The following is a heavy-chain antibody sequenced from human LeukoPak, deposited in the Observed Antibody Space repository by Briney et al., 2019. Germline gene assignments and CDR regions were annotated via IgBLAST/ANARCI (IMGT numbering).Heavy chain of an antibody. V-gene: IGHV4-38-2*01. Sequence: SETLSLTCAVSSYSISSGYYWGWIRPPPGKGLEWIGTIYRSGSTYYNPSFKSRVTISVDTSKNQFSLTLSSVTAADTAVYYCAARGGTSDYWGQGTLVTVSS. J-gene: IGHJ4*02. D-gene: IGHD3-16*01. CDR1: SYSISSGYY. CDR2: IYRSGST. CDR3: AARGGTSDY.